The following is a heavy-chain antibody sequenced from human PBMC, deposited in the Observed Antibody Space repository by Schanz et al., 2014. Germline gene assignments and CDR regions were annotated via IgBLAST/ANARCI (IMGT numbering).Heavy chain of an antibody. CDR3: ARDGGDGDLPGDI. CDR1: GGSVSSGGDY. V-gene: IGHV4-31*03. Sequence: QVQLQESGPGLVKPSQTLSLTCTVSGGSVSSGGDYWSWIRQHPGKGLECIGFISYSGSTYYNPSHRRRVTITVDTTKNQFSLNLSSAAAADAALYCCARDGGDGDLPGDIWGQGTMVTVSS. D-gene: IGHD4-17*01. CDR2: ISYSGST. J-gene: IGHJ3*02.